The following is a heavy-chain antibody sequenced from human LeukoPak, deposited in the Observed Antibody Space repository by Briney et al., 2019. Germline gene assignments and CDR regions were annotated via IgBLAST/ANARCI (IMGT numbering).Heavy chain of an antibody. J-gene: IGHJ4*02. Sequence: AASVKVSCKASGYTFTSYGISWVRQAPGQGLEWMGWISAYNGNTNYAQKLQGRVTMTTDTSTSTAYMELRSLRSDDTAVYYCARGGFPRYSYGEVAFDYWGQGTLVTVSS. CDR1: GYTFTSYG. V-gene: IGHV1-18*01. D-gene: IGHD5-18*01. CDR2: ISAYNGNT. CDR3: ARGGFPRYSYGEVAFDY.